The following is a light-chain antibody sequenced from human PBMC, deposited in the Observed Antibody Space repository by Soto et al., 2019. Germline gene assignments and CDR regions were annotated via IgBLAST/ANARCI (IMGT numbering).Light chain of an antibody. J-gene: IGLJ2*01. CDR1: SSNIGSNT. CDR2: SNN. Sequence: QPVLTQPPSASGTPGQGVTISCSGSSSNIGSNTVNWYQQLPGTAPKLLIYSNNQRPSGVPDRFSGSKSGTSASLAISGLQSEDEADYYCAAWDDSPVFGGGTKLTVL. CDR3: AAWDDSPV. V-gene: IGLV1-44*01.